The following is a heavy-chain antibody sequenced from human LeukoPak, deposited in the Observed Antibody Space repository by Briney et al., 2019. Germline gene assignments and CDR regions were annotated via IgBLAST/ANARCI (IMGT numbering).Heavy chain of an antibody. J-gene: IGHJ4*02. CDR2: ISADKSST. Sequence: GASVKVSCKASGYTFTNYGIGWVRQAPGQGLEWLGWISADKSSTIYAQKLQGRVTIITDTSTSTVYMEVRSLRSDDTAVYYCARRSAVVGPLYYFDHWGQGTLVTVSS. CDR1: GYTFTNYG. V-gene: IGHV1-18*01. CDR3: ARRSAVVGPLYYFDH. D-gene: IGHD6-19*01.